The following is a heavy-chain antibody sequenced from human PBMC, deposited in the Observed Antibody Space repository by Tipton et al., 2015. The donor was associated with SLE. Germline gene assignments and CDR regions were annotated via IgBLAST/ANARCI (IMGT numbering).Heavy chain of an antibody. J-gene: IGHJ3*02. CDR3: AGTGKDAFDT. D-gene: IGHD1-1*01. Sequence: TLSLTCAVYGGSFSGYYWSWIRQPPGKGLEWIGEINHSGSTNYNPSLKSRVTISVDTSKNQFSLKLSSVTAADTAVYYCAGTGKDAFDTWGQGTMVTVSS. V-gene: IGHV4-34*01. CDR2: INHSGST. CDR1: GGSFSGYY.